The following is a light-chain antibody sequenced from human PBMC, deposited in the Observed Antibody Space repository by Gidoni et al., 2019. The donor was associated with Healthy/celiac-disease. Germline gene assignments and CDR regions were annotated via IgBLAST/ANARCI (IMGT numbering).Light chain of an antibody. CDR2: ADS. J-gene: IGKJ1*01. Sequence: DIQMTQSPSTLSASVRDRVTIPCRASQRISSWLAWYQQKQGQAPKLLIYADSSLESGVPSRCSGSGSGTEFTLTISSLLPDDFATYYCQQYNSYWTFGQGTKVEIK. V-gene: IGKV1-5*01. CDR3: QQYNSYWT. CDR1: QRISSW.